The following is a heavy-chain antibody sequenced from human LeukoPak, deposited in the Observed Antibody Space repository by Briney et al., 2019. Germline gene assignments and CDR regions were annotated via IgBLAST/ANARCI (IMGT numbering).Heavy chain of an antibody. Sequence: GGSLRLSCAASGFSFSSYWMDWVRQAPGKGLEWVANIKEDGSEKNSVDSVRGRFTISRDNAKNSLYLQMNSLRAEDTALYYCAKWSYHHYYFDYWGQGTLVTVSS. CDR2: IKEDGSEK. CDR3: AKWSYHHYYFDY. D-gene: IGHD3-10*01. J-gene: IGHJ4*02. V-gene: IGHV3-7*03. CDR1: GFSFSSYW.